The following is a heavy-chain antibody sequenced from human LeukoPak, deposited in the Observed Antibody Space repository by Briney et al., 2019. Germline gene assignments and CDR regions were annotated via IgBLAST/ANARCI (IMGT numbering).Heavy chain of an antibody. CDR1: GGTFSSYA. CDR2: IIPILGIA. Sequence: GASVKVSCKASGGTFSSYAISWVRQAPGQGLEWMGRIIPILGIANYAQKFQGRVTITADKSTSTAYMELSSLRSEDTAVHYCARDREFWSGYYQEYYYYGMDVWGQGTTVTVSS. D-gene: IGHD3-3*01. J-gene: IGHJ6*02. CDR3: ARDREFWSGYYQEYYYYGMDV. V-gene: IGHV1-69*04.